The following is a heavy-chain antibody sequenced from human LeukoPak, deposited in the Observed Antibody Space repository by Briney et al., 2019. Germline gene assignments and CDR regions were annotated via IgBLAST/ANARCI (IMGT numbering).Heavy chain of an antibody. J-gene: IGHJ4*02. V-gene: IGHV3-48*03. Sequence: PGGSLRLSCAASGFTFSSYAMSWVRQAPGKGLEWVSYISSSGSTIYYADSVKGRFTISRDNAKNSLYLQMNSLRAEDTAVYYCARGAYYDILTDISPPYFDYWGQGTLVTVSS. CDR2: ISSSGSTI. D-gene: IGHD3-9*01. CDR1: GFTFSSYA. CDR3: ARGAYYDILTDISPPYFDY.